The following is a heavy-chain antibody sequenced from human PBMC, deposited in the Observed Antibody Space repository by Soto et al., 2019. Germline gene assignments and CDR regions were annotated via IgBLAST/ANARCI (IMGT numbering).Heavy chain of an antibody. D-gene: IGHD1-26*01. CDR2: IYYSGST. CDR3: ARGRLSGSHWYYYGMDV. Sequence: QVQLQESGPGLVKPSQTLSLTCTVSGGSISSGGYYWSWIRQHPGKGLEWIGYIYYSGSTYYNPSLKSRVTISVDTSKNQFSLKLSSVTAADTAVYYCARGRLSGSHWYYYGMDVWGQGTTVTVSS. CDR1: GGSISSGGYY. V-gene: IGHV4-31*03. J-gene: IGHJ6*02.